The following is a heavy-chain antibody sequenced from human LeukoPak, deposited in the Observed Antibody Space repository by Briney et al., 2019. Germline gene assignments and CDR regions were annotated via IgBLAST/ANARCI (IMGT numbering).Heavy chain of an antibody. D-gene: IGHD2-8*02. J-gene: IGHJ3*01. CDR2: ISASGATT. Sequence: GGSLRLSCAASGFSFSSYAMSWVRQAPRKGLEWVSAISASGATTYYADSVKGRFTISRDNSKNTLFLQMNSLKAEDTAVYYCVKEIYCTATTCQGNDAFDVWGRGTVVTVSS. CDR1: GFSFSSYA. V-gene: IGHV3-23*01. CDR3: VKEIYCTATTCQGNDAFDV.